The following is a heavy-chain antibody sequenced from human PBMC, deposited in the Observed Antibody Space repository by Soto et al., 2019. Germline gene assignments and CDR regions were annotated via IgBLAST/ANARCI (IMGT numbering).Heavy chain of an antibody. CDR2: IKEDGSEQ. CDR1: GFTFNNYR. D-gene: IGHD1-1*01. V-gene: IGHV3-7*01. J-gene: IGHJ4*02. Sequence: PGGSLRLSCAASGFTFNNYRMCWVRQAPGKGLEWVANIKEDGSEQNYVDSVKGRFTISRDNAQNSLYLQMNTLRAEDTALYYCYFVGRLETPPTYQHFDYWGQGTLVTVSS. CDR3: YFVGRLETPPTYQHFDY.